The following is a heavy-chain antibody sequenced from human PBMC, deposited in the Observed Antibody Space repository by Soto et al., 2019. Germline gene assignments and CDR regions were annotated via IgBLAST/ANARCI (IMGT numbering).Heavy chain of an antibody. Sequence: EVQLLESGGGLVQPGGSLRLSCAASGFTFSTYAMSWVREAPGKGLEWVSAISGSGGNSTFYGDSVKGRFTISRNNSKNTLYLQINSLGAEHPAVYYCAKGGGSFCFDNWGQGTLVTVSS. CDR1: GFTFSTYA. J-gene: IGHJ4*02. CDR2: ISGSGGNST. CDR3: AKGGGSFCFDN. D-gene: IGHD2-15*01. V-gene: IGHV3-23*01.